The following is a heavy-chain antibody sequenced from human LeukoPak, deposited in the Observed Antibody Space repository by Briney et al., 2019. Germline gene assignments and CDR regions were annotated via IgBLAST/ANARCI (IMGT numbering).Heavy chain of an antibody. CDR3: AKGSYYDSSGSFYFDY. V-gene: IGHV3-23*01. D-gene: IGHD3-22*01. CDR2: ISGSGDNT. Sequence: GGSLRLSCAASGFTFSSYGMSWVRQAPGKGLEWVSGISGSGDNTYYADSVKGRFTISRDNSKNTLYVQVNSLGTEDTAAYYCAKGSYYDSSGSFYFDYWGQGTLVTVSS. CDR1: GFTFSSYG. J-gene: IGHJ4*02.